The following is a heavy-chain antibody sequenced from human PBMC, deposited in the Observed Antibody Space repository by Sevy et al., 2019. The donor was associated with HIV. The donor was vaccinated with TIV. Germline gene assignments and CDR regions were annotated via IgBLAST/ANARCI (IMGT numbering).Heavy chain of an antibody. CDR2: IYYSGST. CDR3: ARGHYYGSADYYYYYMDV. CDR1: GGSISSYY. V-gene: IGHV4-59*01. D-gene: IGHD3-10*01. Sequence: SETLSLTCTVSGGSISSYYWSWIRQPPGKGLEWIGYIYYSGSTNYNPSLKSRVTISVDTSKNQFSLKLGSVTAADTAVYYCARGHYYGSADYYYYYMDVWGKGTTVTVSS. J-gene: IGHJ6*03.